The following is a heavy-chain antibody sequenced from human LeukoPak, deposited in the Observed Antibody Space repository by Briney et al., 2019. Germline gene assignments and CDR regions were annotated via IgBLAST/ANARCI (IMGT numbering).Heavy chain of an antibody. CDR2: IYYSGST. CDR3: ATYYYDSSGYGNFDY. Sequence: SETLSLTCTVSGGSISSSSYYWGWIRQPPGKGREWIGSIYYSGSTYYNPSLKSRVTISVDTSKNQFSLKLSSVTAADAAVYYCATYYYDSSGYGNFDYWGQGTLVTVSS. D-gene: IGHD3-22*01. CDR1: GGSISSSSYY. J-gene: IGHJ4*02. V-gene: IGHV4-39*01.